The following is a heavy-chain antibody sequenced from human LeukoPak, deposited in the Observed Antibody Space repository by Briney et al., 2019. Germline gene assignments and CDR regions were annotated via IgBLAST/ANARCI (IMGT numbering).Heavy chain of an antibody. Sequence: GGSLRLSCAASGFTFSSYSMNWVRQAPGKGLEWVSSISSSSSYIYYADSVKGRFTISRDNAKNSLYLQMNSLRTEDTAVYYCARATGGKMEDAFDIWGQGTMVTVSS. V-gene: IGHV3-21*01. CDR2: ISSSSSYI. J-gene: IGHJ3*02. CDR3: ARATGGKMEDAFDI. CDR1: GFTFSSYS. D-gene: IGHD2-15*01.